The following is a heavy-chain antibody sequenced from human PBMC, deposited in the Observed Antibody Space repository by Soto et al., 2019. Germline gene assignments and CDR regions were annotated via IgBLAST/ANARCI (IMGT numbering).Heavy chain of an antibody. V-gene: IGHV5-51*01. CDR1: GYSFTTYW. Sequence: GESLKISCKASGYSFTTYWIGWVRQMPGKGLEWMGIIYPGDSDTRYSPSFQGQVTISADKSISTGYLQWSSLKASDSAMFYCARKDIAGNSVDFWGQGTLVPVSS. CDR3: ARKDIAGNSVDF. CDR2: IYPGDSDT. J-gene: IGHJ4*02. D-gene: IGHD6-13*01.